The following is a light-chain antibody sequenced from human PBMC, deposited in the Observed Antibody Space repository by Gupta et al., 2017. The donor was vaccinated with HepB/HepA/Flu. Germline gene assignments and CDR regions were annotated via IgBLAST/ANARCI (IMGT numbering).Light chain of an antibody. CDR1: QGISSY. J-gene: IGKJ4*01. Sequence: DIQLTQSPSFLSASVGDRVTITCRASQGISSYLAWYQQKPGKAPKLLIYAASTVKSGVPSRFSGSGSGTEFTLTISSRQPEDFANYYCQQRNSSPLTFGGGTXVEIK. V-gene: IGKV1-9*01. CDR2: AAS. CDR3: QQRNSSPLT.